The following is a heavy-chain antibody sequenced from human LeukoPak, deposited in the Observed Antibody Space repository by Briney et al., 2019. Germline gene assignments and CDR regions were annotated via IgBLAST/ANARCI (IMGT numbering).Heavy chain of an antibody. D-gene: IGHD3-16*01. V-gene: IGHV3-48*03. J-gene: IGHJ4*02. CDR2: VSANGDTI. Sequence: GGSLRRSCGASGFIFSIYEMNWVRQAPGKGLEWISYVSANGDTIYHADSVRGRFTISRDNAKNSLYLQMNSLRAEDTALYYCVSAYGGLLDYWGQGTLVTVSS. CDR3: VSAYGGLLDY. CDR1: GFIFSIYE.